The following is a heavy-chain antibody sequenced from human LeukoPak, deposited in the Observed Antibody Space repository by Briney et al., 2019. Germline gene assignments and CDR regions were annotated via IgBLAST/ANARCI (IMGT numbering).Heavy chain of an antibody. CDR3: TKDWYGSGSYDY. CDR1: GFTFSSYG. CDR2: ISYDGSNK. V-gene: IGHV3-30*18. Sequence: PGRSLRLSCAASGFTFSSYGMHWVRQAPGKGLEWVAVISYDGSNKYYADSVKGRFTISRDNSKYTLYLQMNSLRAEDTAVYYCTKDWYGSGSYDYWGQGTLVTVSS. J-gene: IGHJ4*02. D-gene: IGHD3-10*01.